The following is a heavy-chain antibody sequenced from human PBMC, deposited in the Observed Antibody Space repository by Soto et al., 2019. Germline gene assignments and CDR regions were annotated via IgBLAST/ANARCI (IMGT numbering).Heavy chain of an antibody. CDR1: GFTFSGSA. CDR3: TRDIVVVPAVRREYYYYYMDV. Sequence: GGSLRLSCAASGFTFSGSAMHWVRQASGKGLEWVGRIRSKANSYATAYAASVKGRFTIARDDSKNTAYLQMNSLKTEDTALYYCTRDIVVVPAVRREYYYYYMDVWGKGTTVTVSS. V-gene: IGHV3-73*01. CDR2: IRSKANSYAT. D-gene: IGHD2-2*01. J-gene: IGHJ6*03.